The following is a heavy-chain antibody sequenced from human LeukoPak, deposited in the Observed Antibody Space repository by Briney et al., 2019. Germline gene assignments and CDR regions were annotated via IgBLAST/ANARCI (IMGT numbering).Heavy chain of an antibody. CDR1: GGSISSSSYY. V-gene: IGHV4-61*05. CDR3: ARHLTYYPIDAFDI. D-gene: IGHD3-22*01. J-gene: IGHJ3*02. Sequence: PSETLSLTCTVSGGSISSSSYYWSWIRQPPGKGLEWIGYIYYSGSTNYNPSLKSRVTISVDTSKNQFSLKLSSVTAADTAVYYCARHLTYYPIDAFDIWGQGTMVTVSS. CDR2: IYYSGST.